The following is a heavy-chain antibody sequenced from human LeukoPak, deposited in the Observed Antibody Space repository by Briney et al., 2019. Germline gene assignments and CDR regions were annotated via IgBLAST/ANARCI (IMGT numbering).Heavy chain of an antibody. V-gene: IGHV4-34*01. J-gene: IGHJ5*02. D-gene: IGHD3-10*01. Sequence: SETLSLTCAVYGGSFSGYYWSWIRQPPGKGLEWIGEINHSGSTNYNPSLKSRVTISVDRSKNQFSLKLSSVTAADTAVYYCARLLWFGELLSSWFDPWGQGTLVTVSS. CDR2: INHSGST. CDR1: GGSFSGYY. CDR3: ARLLWFGELLSSWFDP.